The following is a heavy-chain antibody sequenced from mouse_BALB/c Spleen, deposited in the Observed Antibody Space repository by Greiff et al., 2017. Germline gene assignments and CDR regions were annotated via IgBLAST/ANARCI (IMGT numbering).Heavy chain of an antibody. CDR1: GFTFSSYG. D-gene: IGHD1-1*01. Sequence: EVQGVESGGDLVKPGGSLKLSCAASGFTFSSYGMSWVRQTPDKRLEWVATISSGGSYTYYPDSVKGRFTISRDNAKNTLYLQMSSLKSEDTAMYYCARPYYYGSSYDYAMDYWGQGTSVTVSS. CDR2: ISSGGSYT. J-gene: IGHJ4*01. V-gene: IGHV5-6*01. CDR3: ARPYYYGSSYDYAMDY.